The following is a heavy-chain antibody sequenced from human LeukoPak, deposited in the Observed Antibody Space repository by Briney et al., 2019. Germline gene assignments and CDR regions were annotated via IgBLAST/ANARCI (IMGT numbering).Heavy chain of an antibody. CDR2: IGGSTGRT. Sequence: GGSLRLSCAASGFSFDNYAMSWVRQAPGKGLEWVSAIGGSTGRTYYADSVKGRFTISRDNSKNTLYLQMNSLRAEDTAVYYCAKRGGMYPAHYFDYWGQGTLVTVSS. D-gene: IGHD3-16*01. CDR3: AKRGGMYPAHYFDY. CDR1: GFSFDNYA. V-gene: IGHV3-23*01. J-gene: IGHJ4*02.